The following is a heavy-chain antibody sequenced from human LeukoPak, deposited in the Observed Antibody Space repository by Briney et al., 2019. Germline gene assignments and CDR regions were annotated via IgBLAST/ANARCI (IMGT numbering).Heavy chain of an antibody. Sequence: SAGSLRLSCAASGFTFSSYPMSWFRQAPGKGLEWVSLISGSGGSTYYADSVKGRFTISRDNSKNTLYLQMNSLRAEDTAVYYCAKVKERGYSYGSQGYWGQGTLVTVSS. CDR2: ISGSGGST. J-gene: IGHJ4*02. D-gene: IGHD5-18*01. V-gene: IGHV3-23*01. CDR3: AKVKERGYSYGSQGY. CDR1: GFTFSSYP.